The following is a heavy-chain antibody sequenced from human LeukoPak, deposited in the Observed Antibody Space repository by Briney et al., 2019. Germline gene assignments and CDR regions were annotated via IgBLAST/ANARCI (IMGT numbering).Heavy chain of an antibody. CDR2: IYTSGST. D-gene: IGHD3-3*01. CDR1: GGSISSYY. V-gene: IGHV4-4*07. Sequence: SETLSLTCTVSGGSISSYYWSWIRQPAGKGLEWIGRIYTSGSTNYNPSLKSRVTMSVDTSKNQFSLKLSSVTAADTAVYYCVREGLGLRFFEWAPYFDYWGQGTLVTVSS. J-gene: IGHJ4*02. CDR3: VREGLGLRFFEWAPYFDY.